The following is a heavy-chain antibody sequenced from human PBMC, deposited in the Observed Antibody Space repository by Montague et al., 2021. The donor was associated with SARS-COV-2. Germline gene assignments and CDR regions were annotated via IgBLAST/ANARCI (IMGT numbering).Heavy chain of an antibody. D-gene: IGHD3-10*01. J-gene: IGHJ4*02. Sequence: CAISGDSVSSNSAAWNWIRHSPSLRFQWLLMSHYRSKWYNDYAVSVKSRITINPDTSKNQFSLQLNSVTPEDTAVYYCARGGWGAPGTGRLFDYWGQGTLVTVSS. V-gene: IGHV6-1*01. CDR3: ARGGWGAPGTGRLFDY. CDR1: GDSVSSNSAA. CDR2: SHYRSKWYN.